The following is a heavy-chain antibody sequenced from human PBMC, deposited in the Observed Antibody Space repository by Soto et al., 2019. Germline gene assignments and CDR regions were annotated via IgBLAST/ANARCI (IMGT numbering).Heavy chain of an antibody. V-gene: IGHV4-59*01. CDR1: GASINNVF. CDR2: MDSTGTT. Sequence: KPSETLSLTCNVSGASINNVFWTWIRQPPGKGLEWIGYMDSTGTTFNNPFLKSRVTISIDKSKKQFSLTLRSVTAADTAVYYCARRDYGDKFFDSWGQGTLVTVSS. D-gene: IGHD4-17*01. CDR3: ARRDYGDKFFDS. J-gene: IGHJ4*02.